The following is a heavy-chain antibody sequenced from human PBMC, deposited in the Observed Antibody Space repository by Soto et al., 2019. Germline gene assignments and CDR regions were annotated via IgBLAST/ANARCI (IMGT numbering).Heavy chain of an antibody. V-gene: IGHV1-3*01. CDR1: GYTFTNYA. J-gene: IGHJ4*02. CDR3: ARVSGYYLPDY. Sequence: ASVKASCKASGYTFTNYAMHWVRQAPGQRLEWMGWINAGNGNTKYSQKFQGRVTITRDTSASTAYMELSSLRSEDTAVYYCARVSGYYLPDYWGQGTLVTVS. CDR2: INAGNGNT. D-gene: IGHD5-12*01.